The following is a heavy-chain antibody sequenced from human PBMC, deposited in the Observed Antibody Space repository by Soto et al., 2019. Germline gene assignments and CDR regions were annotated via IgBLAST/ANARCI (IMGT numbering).Heavy chain of an antibody. CDR1: GGSISSGGYY. CDR3: ARYSNWYYFDY. CDR2: IYYSGST. V-gene: IGHV4-31*03. D-gene: IGHD4-4*01. Sequence: SETLSLTCTVSGGSISSGGYYWSWMRQHPGKGLEWIGYIYYSGSTYYNPSLKSRVTISVDTSKNQFSLKLSSVTAADTAVYYCARYSNWYYFDYWGQGTLVTVSS. J-gene: IGHJ4*02.